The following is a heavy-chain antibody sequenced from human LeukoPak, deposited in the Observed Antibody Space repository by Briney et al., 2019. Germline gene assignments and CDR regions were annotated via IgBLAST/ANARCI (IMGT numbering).Heavy chain of an antibody. CDR2: IKQDGSEK. J-gene: IGHJ3*02. Sequence: GGSLRLSCVVSGFAISSSWMTWVRQVPGEGLEWVANIKQDGSEKHYVDSVRGRFTISRDNARDSLYLQMNSLGDTAVYYCAREPGLGYAFDIWGQGTKVPVSS. D-gene: IGHD1-1*01. CDR1: GFAISSSW. V-gene: IGHV3-7*01. CDR3: AREPGLGYAFDI.